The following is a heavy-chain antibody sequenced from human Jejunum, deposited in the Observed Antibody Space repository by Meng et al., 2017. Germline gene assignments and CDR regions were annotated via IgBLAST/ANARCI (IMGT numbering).Heavy chain of an antibody. Sequence: VALRESGPGLLKPPGPLPLPCAVSGASISDSNWWSWVRQPLGKALEWIGEIYHSGTTNSNPSLKSRVTMSLDKSKNQFSLELTSVTAADTAVYYCARDLLGPAIAATGWFDPWGQGTLVTVSS. J-gene: IGHJ5*02. D-gene: IGHD6-13*01. V-gene: IGHV4-4*03. CDR3: ARDLLGPAIAATGWFDP. CDR2: IYHSGTT. CDR1: GASISDSNW.